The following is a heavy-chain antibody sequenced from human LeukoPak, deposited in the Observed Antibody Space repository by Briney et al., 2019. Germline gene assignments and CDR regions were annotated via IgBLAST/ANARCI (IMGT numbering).Heavy chain of an antibody. D-gene: IGHD3-22*01. J-gene: IGHJ4*02. CDR2: IRGNADTT. V-gene: IGHV3-23*01. CDR1: GFTFVNYG. CDR3: AKGHGDASGYYYFDS. Sequence: GGSLRLSCTASGFTFVNYGMSWVRQAPGKGLEWVSAIRGNADTTYYADSVKGRFSIFRDNNKNMLYLQMNSLRVEDTAVYYCAKGHGDASGYYYFDSWGQGTLVTVSS.